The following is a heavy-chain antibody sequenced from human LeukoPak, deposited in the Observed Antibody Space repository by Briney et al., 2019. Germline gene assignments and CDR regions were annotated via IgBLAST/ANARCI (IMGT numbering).Heavy chain of an antibody. CDR3: AKGSYYFDY. CDR1: GFXFSTYA. CDR2: ISGSGGST. V-gene: IGHV3-23*01. D-gene: IGHD1-26*01. Sequence: GGSLRLSCAASGFXFSTYAMSWVRQAPGKGLEWVSAISGSGGSTYYADSVKGRFTISRDNSKNTLSLQMNSLRAEDTAVYYCAKGSYYFDYWGQGTLVTVSS. J-gene: IGHJ4*02.